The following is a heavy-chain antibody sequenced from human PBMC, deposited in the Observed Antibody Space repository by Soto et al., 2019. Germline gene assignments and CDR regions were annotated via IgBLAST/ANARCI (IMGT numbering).Heavy chain of an antibody. CDR3: ASDYYDSSGYSADIDY. J-gene: IGHJ4*02. D-gene: IGHD3-22*01. CDR2: ISSSSSTI. Sequence: EVQLVESGGGLVQPGGSLRLSCAASGFTFSSYSMNWVRQAPGKGLEWVSYISSSSSTIYYADSVKGRFTISRDNAKNSLYLPMNSLSAEDTAVYYCASDYYDSSGYSADIDYWGQGTLVPVSS. CDR1: GFTFSSYS. V-gene: IGHV3-48*01.